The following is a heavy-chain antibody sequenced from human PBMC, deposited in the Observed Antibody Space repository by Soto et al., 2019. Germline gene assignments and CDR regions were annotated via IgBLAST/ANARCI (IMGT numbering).Heavy chain of an antibody. CDR2: IKQDGSEK. CDR1: GFTFSSYW. V-gene: IGHV3-7*03. D-gene: IGHD6-19*01. CDR3: ATSRRQWLGDYYYYYMDV. J-gene: IGHJ6*03. Sequence: GGSLRLSCAASGFTFSSYWMSWVRQAPGKGLEWVANIKQDGSEKYYVDSVKGRFTISRDNAKNSLYLQMNSLRAEDTALYYCATSRRQWLGDYYYYYMDVWGKGTTVPVSS.